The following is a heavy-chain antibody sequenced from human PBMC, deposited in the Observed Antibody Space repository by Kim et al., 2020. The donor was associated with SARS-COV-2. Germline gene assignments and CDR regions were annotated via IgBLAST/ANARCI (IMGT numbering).Heavy chain of an antibody. V-gene: IGHV3-7*01. J-gene: IGHJ4*02. Sequence: DAEKGLFTISRDNAKNSLYLQMNSLRAEDTAVYYCARGSLIWSGYNYFDYWGQGTLVTVSS. CDR3: ARGSLIWSGYNYFDY. D-gene: IGHD3-3*01.